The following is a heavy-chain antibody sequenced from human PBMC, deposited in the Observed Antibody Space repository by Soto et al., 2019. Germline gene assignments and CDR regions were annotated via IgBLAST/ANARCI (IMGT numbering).Heavy chain of an antibody. Sequence: QVQLQQWGAGPLRPLETLSLTCGVSGGSFSGYYWAWIRQSPGKGLEWIGEINDRGSINYNPSLKSRASILVATSKKHYSLNRRSVTAADTAVYYCARQSHDILTGPPWVWYFDLWGRGTLVPVSS. D-gene: IGHD3-9*01. CDR1: GGSFSGYY. CDR3: ARQSHDILTGPPWVWYFDL. CDR2: INDRGSI. V-gene: IGHV4-34*01. J-gene: IGHJ2*01.